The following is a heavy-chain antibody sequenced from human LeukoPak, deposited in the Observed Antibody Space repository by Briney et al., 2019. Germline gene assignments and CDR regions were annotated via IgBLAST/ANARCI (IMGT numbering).Heavy chain of an antibody. CDR3: ASNPLSSGWSKTWYFDL. CDR2: IYHSGST. Sequence: KPSETLSLTCTVSGYSISSGYYWGWIRQPPGKGLEWIGSIYHSGSTYYNPSLKSRVTISVDTPKNQFSLKLSSVTAADTAVYYCASNPLSSGWSKTWYFDLWGRGTLVTVSS. V-gene: IGHV4-38-2*02. CDR1: GYSISSGYY. J-gene: IGHJ2*01. D-gene: IGHD6-19*01.